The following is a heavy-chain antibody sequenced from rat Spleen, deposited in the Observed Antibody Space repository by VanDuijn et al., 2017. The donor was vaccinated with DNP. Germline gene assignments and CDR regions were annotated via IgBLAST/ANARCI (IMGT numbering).Heavy chain of an antibody. V-gene: IGHV5S10*01. D-gene: IGHD1-2*01. CDR1: GLTFSDYS. CDR3: ATHGSISTISTGAMDV. J-gene: IGHJ4*01. CDR2: IVYDGSSS. Sequence: EVQLVESGGGLVQPGRSLKLSCAASGLTFSDYSMAWVRQAPKKGLEWVATIVYDGSSSYYGDSVTGRFTISRDNAKRTLYLQMDSLRSEDTATYYCATHGSISTISTGAMDVWGQGTSVTVSS.